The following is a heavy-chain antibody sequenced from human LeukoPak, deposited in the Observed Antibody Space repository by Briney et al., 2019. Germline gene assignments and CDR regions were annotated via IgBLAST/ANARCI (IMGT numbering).Heavy chain of an antibody. J-gene: IGHJ5*02. V-gene: IGHV4-59*08. CDR3: ARATGWFDP. Sequence: SETLSLTYTVSGASISSYYWSWIRQPPAKGLDYIGYIHYSGITNYNPSLKSPVTISVDTSKNQFSLRLSSVTAADTAVYYCARATGWFDPWGQGTLVTVSS. D-gene: IGHD4-17*01. CDR2: IHYSGIT. CDR1: GASISSYY.